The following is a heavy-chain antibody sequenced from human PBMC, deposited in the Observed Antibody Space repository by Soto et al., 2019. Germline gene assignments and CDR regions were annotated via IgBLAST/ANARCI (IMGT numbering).Heavy chain of an antibody. CDR3: AKVSALSAAPRGKNWFDP. J-gene: IGHJ5*02. CDR2: ISGSGGST. V-gene: IGHV3-23*01. D-gene: IGHD6-13*01. CDR1: GFTFSSYA. Sequence: GGSLRLSCAASGFTFSSYAMSWVRQAPGKGLEWVSAISGSGGSTYYADSVKGRFTISRDNSKNTLYLQMNSLRAEDTAVYYCAKVSALSAAPRGKNWFDPWGQGTLVTVSS.